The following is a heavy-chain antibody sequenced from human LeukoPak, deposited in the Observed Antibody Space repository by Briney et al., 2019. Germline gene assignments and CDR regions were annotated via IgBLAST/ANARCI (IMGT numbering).Heavy chain of an antibody. CDR2: IYYSGST. J-gene: IGHJ4*02. CDR1: SDFFSSVTDY. V-gene: IGHV4-61*01. Sequence: SETLSLTCTVSSDFFSSVTDYWAWIRQPPGKGLEWIGYIYYSGSTNYNPSLKSRVTISVDTSKSQFSLKLNSVTAADTSVYYCARDQEGIAAPGTRWGQGTLVTVSS. CDR3: ARDQEGIAAPGTR. D-gene: IGHD6-13*01.